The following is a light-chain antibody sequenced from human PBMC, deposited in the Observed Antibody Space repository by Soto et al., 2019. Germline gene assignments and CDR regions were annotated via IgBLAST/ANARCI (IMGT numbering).Light chain of an antibody. CDR1: QTIDSW. J-gene: IGKJ1*01. CDR2: KAS. Sequence: DIQMTQSPSTLSASVGDRVTITRRASQTIDSWLAWYQQRPGKPPNLLIYKASTLASGVPSRFSGSGSGTEFTLTINSLQPDDFATYYCQQYHIYSGTFGQGTKVEIK. CDR3: QQYHIYSGT. V-gene: IGKV1-5*03.